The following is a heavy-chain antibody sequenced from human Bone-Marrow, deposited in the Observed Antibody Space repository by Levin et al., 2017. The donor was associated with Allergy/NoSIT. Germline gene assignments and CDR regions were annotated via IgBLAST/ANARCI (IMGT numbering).Heavy chain of an antibody. V-gene: IGHV1-2*03. CDR3: ARDGLHATSYYDFSSGYRVYFDF. CDR1: GYTFTDYY. CDR2: INPVSGGT. J-gene: IGHJ4*02. D-gene: IGHD3-3*01. Sequence: LVASVKVSCEASGYTFTDYYIHWIRQAPGQGLEWMGWINPVSGGTTYLEKFQGRVTMTRDTSISTVYLELTNLRSDDTAHYYCARDGLHATSYYDFSSGYRVYFDFWGQGPLVIVSS.